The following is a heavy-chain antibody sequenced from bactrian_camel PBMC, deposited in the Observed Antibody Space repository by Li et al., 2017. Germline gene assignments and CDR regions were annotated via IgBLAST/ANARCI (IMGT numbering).Heavy chain of an antibody. CDR1: GFTSNRCG. CDR3: QTAGTWCGRLGFI. D-gene: IGHD5*01. J-gene: IGHJ4*01. Sequence: HVQLVESGGDSVQAGGSLRLSCTAAGFTSNRCGLDWYRQAAGKQRTWVSSISPDGAASYVASVAGRFTISKDGAKDTVYLQMNSLKPEDTGMYSCQTAGTWCGRLGFIRGQGTQVTVS. V-gene: IGHV3S53*01. CDR2: ISPDGAA.